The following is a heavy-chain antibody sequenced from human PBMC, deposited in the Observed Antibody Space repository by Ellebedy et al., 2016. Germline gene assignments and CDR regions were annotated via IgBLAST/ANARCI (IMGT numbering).Heavy chain of an antibody. CDR3: AREGGYDYPTFTYFDY. CDR2: IYYSGST. J-gene: IGHJ4*02. V-gene: IGHV4-59*01. D-gene: IGHD5-12*01. Sequence: SETLSLTCTVSGGSISSYYWSWIRQPPGKGLEWIGYIYYSGSTNYNPSLKSRVTISVDTSKNQFSLKLSSVTAADTAVYYCAREGGYDYPTFTYFDYWGQGTLVTVSS. CDR1: GGSISSYY.